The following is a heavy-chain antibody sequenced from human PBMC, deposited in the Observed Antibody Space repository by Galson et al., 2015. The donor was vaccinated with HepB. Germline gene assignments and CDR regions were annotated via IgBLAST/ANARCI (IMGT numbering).Heavy chain of an antibody. D-gene: IGHD6-13*01. CDR2: ISGSGGST. CDR1: GFTFSSYA. Sequence: SLRLSCAASGFTFSSYAMSWVRQAPGKGLEWVSAISGSGGSTYYADSVKGRFTISRDNSKNTLYLQTNSLRAEDTAVYYCAKARMGSSWYRPRLDYWGQGTLVTVSS. V-gene: IGHV3-23*01. CDR3: AKARMGSSWYRPRLDY. J-gene: IGHJ4*02.